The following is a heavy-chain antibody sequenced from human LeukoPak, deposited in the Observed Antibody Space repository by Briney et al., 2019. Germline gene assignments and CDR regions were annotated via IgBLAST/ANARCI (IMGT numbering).Heavy chain of an antibody. D-gene: IGHD6-19*01. CDR2: IKQDGSEK. Sequence: GGSLRLSCAASGFTFSSYWMSWVRQAPGKGLEWVANIKQDGSEKYYVDSVKGRFTISRDNAKNSLYLQMNSLRAEDTAVYYCAKARVWDSGWFISFDSWGQGTLVTVSP. CDR3: AKARVWDSGWFISFDS. CDR1: GFTFSSYW. J-gene: IGHJ4*02. V-gene: IGHV3-7*01.